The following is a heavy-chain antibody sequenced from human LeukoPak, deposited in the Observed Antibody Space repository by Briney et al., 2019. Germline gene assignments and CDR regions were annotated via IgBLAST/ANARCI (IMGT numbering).Heavy chain of an antibody. Sequence: PSETLSLTCTVSGGSISSYYWSWIRQPPGKGLEWIGYIYYSGSTNYNPSLKSRVTISVDTSKNQFSLKLSSVTAADTAVYYCARYYYGSGSYYNGYMDVRGKGTTVTISS. D-gene: IGHD3-10*01. CDR3: ARYYYGSGSYYNGYMDV. V-gene: IGHV4-59*01. J-gene: IGHJ6*03. CDR1: GGSISSYY. CDR2: IYYSGST.